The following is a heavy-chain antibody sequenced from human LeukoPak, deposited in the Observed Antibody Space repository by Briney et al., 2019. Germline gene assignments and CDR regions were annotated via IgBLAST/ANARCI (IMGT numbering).Heavy chain of an antibody. D-gene: IGHD6-19*01. CDR2: ISGSGGST. V-gene: IGHV3-23*01. CDR3: AKDGSWYSSSPNWFDP. J-gene: IGHJ5*02. CDR1: GFTFSSYA. Sequence: GGSLRLSCAASGFTFSSYAMSWVRQAPGKGLEWVSGISGSGGSTYYADSVKGRFTISRDNSKNTLYLQMNSLRAEDTAVYHCAKDGSWYSSSPNWFDPWGQGTLVTVSS.